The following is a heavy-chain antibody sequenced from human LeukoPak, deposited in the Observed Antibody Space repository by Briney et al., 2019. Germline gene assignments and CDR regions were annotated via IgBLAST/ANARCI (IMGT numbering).Heavy chain of an antibody. CDR2: VSSSSRTI. CDR1: GFTFTTYS. Sequence: GRSLRLSCTASGFTFTTYSMNWVRQAPGKGLEWVSYVSSSSRTIYYADSVKGRLTISRDNAKNSLYLQMNSLRAEDTAVYYCARDLGLYDYGGNIDFWGQGTLVTVSS. CDR3: ARDLGLYDYGGNIDF. J-gene: IGHJ4*02. D-gene: IGHD4-23*01. V-gene: IGHV3-48*04.